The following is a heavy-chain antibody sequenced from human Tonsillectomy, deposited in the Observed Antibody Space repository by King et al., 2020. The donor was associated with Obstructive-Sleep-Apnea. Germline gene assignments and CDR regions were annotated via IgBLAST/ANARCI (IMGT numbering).Heavy chain of an antibody. CDR3: ARVVRGGYYYGMDV. J-gene: IGHJ6*02. CDR2: INTNTGNP. V-gene: IGHV7-4-1*02. D-gene: IGHD2-15*01. Sequence: VQLVESGSELKKPGASVKVSCKASGYTFTSYAMNWVRQAPGQGLEWMGWINTNTGNPTYAQGFTGRFVFSLDTSVSTAYLQISSLKAEDTAMYYCARVVRGGYYYGMDVWGQGTTVTVSS. CDR1: GYTFTSYA.